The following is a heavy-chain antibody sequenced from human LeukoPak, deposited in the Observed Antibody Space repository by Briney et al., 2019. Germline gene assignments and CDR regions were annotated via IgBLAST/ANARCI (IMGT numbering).Heavy chain of an antibody. D-gene: IGHD1-14*01. Sequence: GGSLRLSCAASGFTFSDYYMNWVRQAPGKGLEWVSSISSSSTIYYADSVKGRFTISRDNAKNSLYLQINSLRAEDMAVYYCARDFRTYYFDYWGQGTLVTVSS. V-gene: IGHV3-69-1*02. CDR2: ISSSSTI. J-gene: IGHJ4*02. CDR1: GFTFSDYY. CDR3: ARDFRTYYFDY.